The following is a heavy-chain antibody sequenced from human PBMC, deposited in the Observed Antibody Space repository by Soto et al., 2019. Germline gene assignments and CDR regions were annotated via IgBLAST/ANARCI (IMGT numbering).Heavy chain of an antibody. V-gene: IGHV4-34*01. CDR3: ARGRDIVVQDDAFDI. CDR2: INHSGST. CDR1: GGSFSGYY. Sequence: QVQLQQWGAGLLKPSETLSLTCAVYGGSFSGYYWSWIRQPPGKGLEWIGEINHSGSTNYNPSLKRRVTIPVDTSKYQFSLKLSSVTAADTAVYYCARGRDIVVQDDAFDIWGQGTMVTVSS. D-gene: IGHD2-15*01. J-gene: IGHJ3*02.